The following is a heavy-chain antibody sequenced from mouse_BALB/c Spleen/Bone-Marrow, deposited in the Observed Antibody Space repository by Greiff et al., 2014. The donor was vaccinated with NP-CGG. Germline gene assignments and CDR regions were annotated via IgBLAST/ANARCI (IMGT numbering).Heavy chain of an antibody. D-gene: IGHD2-3*01. CDR3: AGNGYYGWIAY. V-gene: IGHV4-1*02. J-gene: IGHJ3*01. CDR1: RFYFSRYW. CDR2: INPASSTI. Sequence: EVKLQESGGGLVQPGGSLKLSCAASRFYFSRYWMTWVRQAPGKGLEWIGEINPASSTINYTPSLKDKFIISRDNAKNTLYLQMSKVRSEDTALYYCAGNGYYGWIAYWGQGTLVTVSA.